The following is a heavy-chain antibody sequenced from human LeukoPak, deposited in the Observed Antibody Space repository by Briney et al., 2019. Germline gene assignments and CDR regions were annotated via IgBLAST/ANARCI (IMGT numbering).Heavy chain of an antibody. CDR3: VRDLLDYDVLSGLHHYYMDV. V-gene: IGHV3-74*01. J-gene: IGHJ6*02. CDR1: GFTFSSYW. CDR2: ISGDGTNR. Sequence: GGSLRLSCAASGFTFSSYWMHWVRQEPGKGLVWVLRISGDGTNRNYADSVKGRFTISRDNAQNTVSLQMSTLRAEDTAVYYCVRDLLDYDVLSGLHHYYMDVWGQGTTVSVSS. D-gene: IGHD3-22*01.